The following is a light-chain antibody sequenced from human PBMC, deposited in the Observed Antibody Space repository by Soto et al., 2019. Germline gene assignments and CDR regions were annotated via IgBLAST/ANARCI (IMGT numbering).Light chain of an antibody. CDR1: SSDVGNYNL. V-gene: IGLV2-23*02. J-gene: IGLJ2*01. Sequence: QSVLTQPASVSGSPGQSITISCTGTSSDVGNYNLVSWYQQVPGKAPKLIIYEVIQRPSGVSNRFSGSKSGNTASLTISGLQAEDEGDYYCCSYAGSTALFGGGPKVTVL. CDR3: CSYAGSTAL. CDR2: EVI.